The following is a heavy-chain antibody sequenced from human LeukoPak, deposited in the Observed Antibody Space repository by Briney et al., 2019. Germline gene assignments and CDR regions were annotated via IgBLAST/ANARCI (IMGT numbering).Heavy chain of an antibody. D-gene: IGHD4-17*01. CDR1: GGTFSSYA. V-gene: IGHV1-69*04. CDR3: ARGMTTVTTWWFDP. Sequence: SVKVSCKASGGTFSSYAISRVRQAPGQGLEWMGRIIPIFGIANYAQKFQGRVTITADKSTSAAYMELSSLRSEDTAVYYCARGMTTVTTWWFDPWGQGTLVTVSS. J-gene: IGHJ5*02. CDR2: IIPIFGIA.